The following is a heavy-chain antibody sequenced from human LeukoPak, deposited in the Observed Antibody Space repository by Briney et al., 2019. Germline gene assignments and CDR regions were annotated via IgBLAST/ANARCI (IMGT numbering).Heavy chain of an antibody. V-gene: IGHV4-59*12. J-gene: IGHJ3*02. CDR3: ARAPVEAFDI. CDR1: GDSISIYY. Sequence: PSETLSLTCSVSGDSISIYYWSWIRQPPGKGLEWIGYIYNSGSTNYNPSLKSRVTISVDTSKNQFSLKLSSVTAADTAVYYCARAPVEAFDIWGQGTMVTVSS. D-gene: IGHD4-23*01. CDR2: IYNSGST.